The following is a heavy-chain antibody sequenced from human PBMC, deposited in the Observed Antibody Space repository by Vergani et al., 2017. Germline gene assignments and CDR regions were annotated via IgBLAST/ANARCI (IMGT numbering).Heavy chain of an antibody. D-gene: IGHD5-24*01. CDR2: NYYSGST. CDR1: GGSISSGSYY. V-gene: IGHV4-61*01. Sequence: QVQLQESGPGLVKPSQTLSLTCTVSGGSISSGSYYWSWIRQPPGEGVEWIGYNYYSGSTNYNPSLKSRVTISVDTSENPFARKLSSVTAADTAGYYCARAVGMATGIYEGFIDDWGQGTLVTVSS. J-gene: IGHJ4*02. CDR3: ARAVGMATGIYEGFIDD.